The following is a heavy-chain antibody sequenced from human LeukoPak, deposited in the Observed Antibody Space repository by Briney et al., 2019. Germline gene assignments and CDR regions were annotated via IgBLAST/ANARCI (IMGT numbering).Heavy chain of an antibody. Sequence: PSETLSLTCTVSGASLSSYYWSWIRQPAGKRLEWIGRVYTTGSTNYNPSLRSRVTMSVDTSKNQFSLKLSSVTAADTAVYYCARDLSAAAGLYYFDYWGQGTLVTVSS. J-gene: IGHJ4*02. CDR2: VYTTGST. CDR3: ARDLSAAAGLYYFDY. CDR1: GASLSSYY. D-gene: IGHD6-13*01. V-gene: IGHV4-4*07.